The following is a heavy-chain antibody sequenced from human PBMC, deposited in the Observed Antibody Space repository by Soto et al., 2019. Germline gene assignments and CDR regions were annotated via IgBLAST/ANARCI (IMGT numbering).Heavy chain of an antibody. D-gene: IGHD3-3*01. CDR3: ARERSGYHEYFQH. Sequence: QVQLQESGPGLVKPSQTLSLTCTVSGGSISSGGYYWSWIRQHPGRGLEWIGYIYYSGSTYYNPSLKSRVTISVDTSKNQFSLKLSSVTAADTAVYYCARERSGYHEYFQHWGQGTLVTVSS. CDR1: GGSISSGGYY. CDR2: IYYSGST. V-gene: IGHV4-31*03. J-gene: IGHJ1*01.